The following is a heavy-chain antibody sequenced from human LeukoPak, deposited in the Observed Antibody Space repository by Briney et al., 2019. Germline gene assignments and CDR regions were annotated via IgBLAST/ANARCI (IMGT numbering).Heavy chain of an antibody. CDR1: GYTFTTYG. CDR3: VRDSVQWDVPGFDY. CDR2: ITTHNGRT. Sequence: GASVKVSCKASGYTFTTYGISWVRQAPGQGLEWLGWITTHNGRTNYAPTVQGRLTMTADTSANTAYMELKSLKHNDTAIYYCVRDSVQWDVPGFDYWGQGSLVTVSS. D-gene: IGHD1-26*01. J-gene: IGHJ4*02. V-gene: IGHV1-18*01.